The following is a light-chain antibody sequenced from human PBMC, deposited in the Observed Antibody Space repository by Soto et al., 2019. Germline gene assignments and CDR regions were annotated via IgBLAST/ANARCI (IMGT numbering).Light chain of an antibody. V-gene: IGLV2-14*01. CDR2: GVR. Sequence: QSVLAQPAGVSGSPGQWITISCTGASSDIGGYDYVSWYQQRPGKAPKLMIYGVRYRPSGVSNRFSGSKSGNTASLTISGLQAEDEAVYYCCSYTRTSNHYFFGRGTKVTVL. CDR1: SSDIGGYDY. J-gene: IGLJ1*01. CDR3: CSYTRTSNHYF.